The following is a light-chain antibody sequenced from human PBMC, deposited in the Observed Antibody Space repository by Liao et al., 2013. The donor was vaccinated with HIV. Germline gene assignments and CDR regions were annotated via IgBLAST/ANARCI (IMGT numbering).Light chain of an antibody. CDR1: KLGNKF. V-gene: IGLV3-1*01. CDR3: QAWDSSTPCV. J-gene: IGLJ1*01. Sequence: SYELTQPPSVSVSPGQTASITCSGDKLGNKFVCWYQQKPGQSPVLVIYQDTKRPSGIPERFSGSNSGNTATLTIRGTQAVDEADYYCQAWDSSTPCVFGTGTKVTVL. CDR2: QDT.